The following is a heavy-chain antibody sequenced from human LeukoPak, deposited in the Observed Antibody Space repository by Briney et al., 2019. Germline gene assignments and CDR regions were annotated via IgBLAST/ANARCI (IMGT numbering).Heavy chain of an antibody. D-gene: IGHD3-22*01. CDR2: ISGSGGST. CDR3: SKVPTRHYYDSSGYLRRVDY. Sequence: GGSLRLSCAASGFTLSSYAMSWVRQAPGQGLEWVSAISGSGGSTYYADSVKGRFTISRVNSKNKLFPQMNRLRAEDTGVYYCSKVPTRHYYDSSGYLRRVDYWGQGTLVTVSS. V-gene: IGHV3-23*01. J-gene: IGHJ4*02. CDR1: GFTLSSYA.